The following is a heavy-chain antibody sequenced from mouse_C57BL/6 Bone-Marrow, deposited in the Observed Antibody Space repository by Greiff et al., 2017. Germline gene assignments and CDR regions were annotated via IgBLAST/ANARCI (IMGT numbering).Heavy chain of an antibody. CDR2: IRNKANGYTT. CDR3: ARWSTMITTRHWYFDV. J-gene: IGHJ1*03. V-gene: IGHV7-3*01. Sequence: EVKLMESGGGLVQPGGSLSLSCAASGFTFTDYYMSWVRQPPGKALEWLGFIRNKANGYTTEYSASVKGRFTISRDNSQSILYLQMNALRAEDSATYYCARWSTMITTRHWYFDVWGTGTTVTVSS. CDR1: GFTFTDYY. D-gene: IGHD2-4*01.